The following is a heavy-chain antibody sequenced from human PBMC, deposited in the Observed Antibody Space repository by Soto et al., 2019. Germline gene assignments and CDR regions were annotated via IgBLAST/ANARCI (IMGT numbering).Heavy chain of an antibody. D-gene: IGHD6-6*01. Sequence: EVQLVESGGGLVQPGGSLRLSCAASGFTFSSYWMHWVRQAPGQGLVWVSRINTDGSSTSYADSVKGRFTISRDNAKTTLYLQMNSLTAEDTSVYFCARGETWHSSSSVYWGQGTLVTVSS. CDR3: ARGETWHSSSSVY. J-gene: IGHJ4*02. CDR2: INTDGSST. V-gene: IGHV3-74*01. CDR1: GFTFSSYW.